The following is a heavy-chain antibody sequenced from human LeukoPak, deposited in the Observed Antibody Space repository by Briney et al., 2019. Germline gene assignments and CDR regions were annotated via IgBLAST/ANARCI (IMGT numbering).Heavy chain of an antibody. CDR1: GYTFTSYY. CDR3: ARLVRAAGYYYYYGMDV. D-gene: IGHD6-13*01. J-gene: IGHJ6*02. V-gene: IGHV1-69*13. Sequence: GASVKVSYKASGYTFTSYYMHWVRQAPGQGLEWMGGIIPIFGTANYAQKFQGRVTITADESTSTAYMELSSLRSEDTAVYYCARLVRAAGYYYYYGMDVWGQGTTVTVSS. CDR2: IIPIFGTA.